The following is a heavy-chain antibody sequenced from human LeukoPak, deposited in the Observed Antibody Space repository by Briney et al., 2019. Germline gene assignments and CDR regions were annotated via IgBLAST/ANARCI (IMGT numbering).Heavy chain of an antibody. Sequence: GGSLRLSCAASGFTFDDYAMHWVRQAPGKGLEWVSGISWNSGSIGYADSVKGRFTISRDNAKNSLYLQMNSLRAEDTALYYCAKEYRLPAAFDYWGQGTLVTVSS. V-gene: IGHV3-9*01. CDR3: AKEYRLPAAFDY. CDR2: ISWNSGSI. D-gene: IGHD2-2*01. J-gene: IGHJ4*02. CDR1: GFTFDDYA.